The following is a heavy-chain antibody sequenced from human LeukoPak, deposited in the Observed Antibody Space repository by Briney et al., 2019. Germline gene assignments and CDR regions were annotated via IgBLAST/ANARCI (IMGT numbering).Heavy chain of an antibody. CDR2: ISSASSYI. Sequence: GGSLRLSCEASGFAFYSYTINWARQAPGKGLEWVSSISSASSYIYYADSVKGRFTISRDNAKNSLYLQMNSLRADDTGLYFCAREYVDGATNYFDPWGQGTLVTVSS. CDR3: AREYVDGATNYFDP. CDR1: GFAFYSYT. J-gene: IGHJ5*02. D-gene: IGHD5-12*01. V-gene: IGHV3-21*01.